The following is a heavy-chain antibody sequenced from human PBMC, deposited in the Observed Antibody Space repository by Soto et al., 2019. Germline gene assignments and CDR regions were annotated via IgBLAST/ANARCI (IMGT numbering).Heavy chain of an antibody. CDR1: GGSISSGDYY. CDR3: ARGSGYYYVLTY. Sequence: SETLSLTCTVSGGSISSGDYYWSWIRQPPGKGLEWIGYIYYSGSTYYNPSLKSRVTISVDTSKNQFSLKLSSVTAADTAVYYCARGSGYYYVLTYWGQGTLVPSPQ. V-gene: IGHV4-30-4*01. D-gene: IGHD3-22*01. J-gene: IGHJ4*02. CDR2: IYYSGST.